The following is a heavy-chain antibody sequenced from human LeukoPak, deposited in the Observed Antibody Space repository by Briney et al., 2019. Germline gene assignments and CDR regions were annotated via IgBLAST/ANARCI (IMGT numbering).Heavy chain of an antibody. CDR1: SGSINNYY. Sequence: SETLSLTCTVSSGSINNYYWSWIRQTPGKGLEWIGYILSSGSTNYNPSVKSRVTISVDTSKNQFSLKLSSVTAADTAVYYCARTNQISETAFDIWGQGTMVIVSS. CDR2: ILSSGST. CDR3: ARTNQISETAFDI. J-gene: IGHJ3*02. V-gene: IGHV4-59*01. D-gene: IGHD1-14*01.